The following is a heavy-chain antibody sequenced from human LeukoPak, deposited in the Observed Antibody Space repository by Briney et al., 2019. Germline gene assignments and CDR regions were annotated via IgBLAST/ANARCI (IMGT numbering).Heavy chain of an antibody. V-gene: IGHV1-2*02. Sequence: ASVKVSCKASGGTFSSYAISWVRQAPGQGLEWMGWINPNSGGTNYAQKFQGRVTMTRDTSISTAYMELSRLRSDDTAVYYCARDLGQQQLPYWGQGTLVTVSS. J-gene: IGHJ4*02. CDR1: GGTFSSYA. CDR3: ARDLGQQQLPY. CDR2: INPNSGGT. D-gene: IGHD6-13*01.